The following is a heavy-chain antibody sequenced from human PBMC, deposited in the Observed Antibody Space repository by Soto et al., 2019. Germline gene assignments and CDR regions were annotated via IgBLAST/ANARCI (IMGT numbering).Heavy chain of an antibody. V-gene: IGHV4-30-4*01. J-gene: IGHJ6*02. CDR2: IYYSGST. Sequence: SETLSLTCTVSGGSISSGDYYWSWIRQPPGRGLEWIGYIYYSGSTYYNPSLKSRVTISVDTSKNQFSLKLSSVTAADTAVYYCLGERTGMDVWGQGTTVTVSS. CDR3: LGERTGMDV. CDR1: GGSISSGDYY. D-gene: IGHD1-1*01.